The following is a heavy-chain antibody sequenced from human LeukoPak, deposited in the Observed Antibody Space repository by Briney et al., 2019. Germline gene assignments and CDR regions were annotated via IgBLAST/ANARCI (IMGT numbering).Heavy chain of an antibody. V-gene: IGHV1-24*01. Sequence: ASVKVSCKVSGYTLTELSMHWVRQAPGKGLEWMGGFDPEDGETIYAQKFQGRVTMTEDTSTDTAYMELSSLGSEDTAVYYCATVLPMTTVVEYYFDYWGQGTLVTVSS. D-gene: IGHD4-23*01. CDR2: FDPEDGET. CDR1: GYTLTELS. J-gene: IGHJ4*02. CDR3: ATVLPMTTVVEYYFDY.